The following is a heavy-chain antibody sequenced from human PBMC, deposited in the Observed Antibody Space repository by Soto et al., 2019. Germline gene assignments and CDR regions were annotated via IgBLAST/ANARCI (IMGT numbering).Heavy chain of an antibody. CDR3: ARESYDFWSGYYSVPYGMDV. Sequence: SETLSLTCAVSGGSIISGGYSWSWIRQPPGKGLEWIGYIYYSGSTNYNPSLKSRVTISVDTSKNQFSLKLSSVTAADTAVYYCARESYDFWSGYYSVPYGMDVWGQGTTVTVSS. D-gene: IGHD3-3*01. CDR1: GGSIISGGYS. CDR2: IYYSGST. J-gene: IGHJ6*02. V-gene: IGHV4-61*08.